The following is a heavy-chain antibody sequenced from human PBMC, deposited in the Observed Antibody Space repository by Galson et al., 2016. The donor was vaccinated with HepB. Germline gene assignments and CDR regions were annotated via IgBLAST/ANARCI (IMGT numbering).Heavy chain of an antibody. CDR1: GYTFSSYG. CDR2: ISANNGNT. CDR3: ARDRHCSVGSCWDARVI. V-gene: IGHV1-18*01. J-gene: IGHJ3*02. D-gene: IGHD2-15*01. Sequence: SVKVSCKASGYTFSSYGISWVRQAPGQGLEWMGWISANNGNTRYAQKFQGRLIMTTDTSTSMAYMDLRSLRSDDTAVYYCARDRHCSVGSCWDARVIWGQGTLVTVSS.